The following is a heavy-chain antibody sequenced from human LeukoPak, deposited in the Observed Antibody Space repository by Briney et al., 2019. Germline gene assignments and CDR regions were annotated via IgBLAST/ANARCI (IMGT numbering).Heavy chain of an antibody. CDR3: ARSAQYDYGDYWFLDY. V-gene: IGHV1-18*01. CDR2: ISAYNGNT. Sequence: GASVNVSCKASGYTFTCYGISWVRQAPGQGGDGMGWISAYNGNTNYAQKLQGRVTMTTDTSTSTAYMELRSLRSDDTAVYYCARSAQYDYGDYWFLDYWGQGTLVTVSS. D-gene: IGHD4-17*01. CDR1: GYTFTCYG. J-gene: IGHJ4*02.